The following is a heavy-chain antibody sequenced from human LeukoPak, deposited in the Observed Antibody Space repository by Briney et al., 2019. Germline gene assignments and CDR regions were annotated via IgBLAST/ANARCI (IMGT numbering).Heavy chain of an antibody. J-gene: IGHJ4*02. D-gene: IGHD2-2*01. CDR2: ISGSGGST. Sequence: GGSLCLSCAASGFTFSSYAMSWVRQAPGKGLEWVSAISGSGGSTYYADSVKGRFTISRDNSKNTLYLQMNSLRAEDTAVYYCAKVGGYCSSTSCSDYWGQGTLATVSS. CDR1: GFTFSSYA. CDR3: AKVGGYCSSTSCSDY. V-gene: IGHV3-23*01.